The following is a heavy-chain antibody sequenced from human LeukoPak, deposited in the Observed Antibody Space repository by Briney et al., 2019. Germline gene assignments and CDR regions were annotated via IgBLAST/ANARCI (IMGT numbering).Heavy chain of an antibody. CDR2: ITTSGSTK. J-gene: IGHJ3*01. D-gene: IGHD3-22*01. CDR1: GFTFSNYE. CDR3: TRDRDPGYYDTNGYRRVNAFDF. V-gene: IGHV3-48*03. Sequence: QAGGSLRLSCAASGFTFSNYEMNRVRQAPGKGLEWFSYITTSGSTKYYADSVKGRFTISRDNAKNSLYLQMNSLRAEDTAVYYCTRDRDPGYYDTNGYRRVNAFDFWGQGTMVTVSS.